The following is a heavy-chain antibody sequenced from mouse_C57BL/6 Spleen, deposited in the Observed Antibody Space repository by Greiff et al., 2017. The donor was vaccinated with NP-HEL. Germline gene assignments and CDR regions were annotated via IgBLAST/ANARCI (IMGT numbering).Heavy chain of an antibody. J-gene: IGHJ3*01. V-gene: IGHV1-26*01. CDR2: INPNNGGT. CDR1: GYTFTDYY. CDR3: ARRNFLNWFAY. Sequence: VQLQQSGPELVKPGASVKISCKASGYTFTDYYMNWVKQSHGKSLEWIGDINPNNGGTSYNQKFKGKATLTVDKSSSTAYMELRSLTSEDSAVYYCARRNFLNWFAYWGQGTLVTVSA.